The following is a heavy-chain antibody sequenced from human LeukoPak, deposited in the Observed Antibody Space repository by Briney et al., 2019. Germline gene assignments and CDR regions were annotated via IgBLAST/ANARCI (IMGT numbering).Heavy chain of an antibody. Sequence: GGSLRLSCAASGFTFDDYGMSWVRQAPGKGLEWVSGINWNGGSTGYADSVKGRFTISRDNAKNSLYLQMNSLRAEDTAVYYCARQGVVVAADDYYYYYMDVWGKGTTVTISS. CDR2: INWNGGST. D-gene: IGHD2-15*01. CDR3: ARQGVVVAADDYYYYYMDV. V-gene: IGHV3-20*04. J-gene: IGHJ6*03. CDR1: GFTFDDYG.